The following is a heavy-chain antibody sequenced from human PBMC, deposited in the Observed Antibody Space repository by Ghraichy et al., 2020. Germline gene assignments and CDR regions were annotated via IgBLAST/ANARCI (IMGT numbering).Heavy chain of an antibody. V-gene: IGHV4-59*01. CDR1: GGSISSYY. CDR2: IYYSGST. D-gene: IGHD6-19*01. Sequence: GSLRLSCTVSGGSISSYYWSWIRQPPGKGLEWIGYIYYSGSTNYNPSLKSRVTISVDTSKNQFSLKLSSVTAADTAVYYCARGEGSSVPFDYWGQGTLVTVSS. J-gene: IGHJ4*02. CDR3: ARGEGSSVPFDY.